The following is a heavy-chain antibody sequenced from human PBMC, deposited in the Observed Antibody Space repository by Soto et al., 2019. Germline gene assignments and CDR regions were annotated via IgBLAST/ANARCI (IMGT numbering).Heavy chain of an antibody. CDR1: GFTFSSYG. V-gene: IGHV3-30*18. Sequence: QVQLVESGGGVVQPGRSLRLSCAASGFTFSSYGMHWVRQAPGKGLEWVAVISYDGSNKYYADSVKGRFTISRDNSKNTLYLQMHSLRAEDTAVYYCAKGVAGKGELDYWGQGTLVTVSS. J-gene: IGHJ4*02. CDR2: ISYDGSNK. CDR3: AKGVAGKGELDY. D-gene: IGHD1-26*01.